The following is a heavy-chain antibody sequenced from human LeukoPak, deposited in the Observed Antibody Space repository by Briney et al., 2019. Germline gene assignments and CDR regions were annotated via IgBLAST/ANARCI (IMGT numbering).Heavy chain of an antibody. CDR1: GGSFSGYY. CDR2: INHSGST. J-gene: IGHJ4*02. V-gene: IGHV4-34*01. Sequence: SETLSLTCAVYGGSFSGYYWSWIRQPPGKGLEWIGEINHSGSTNYNPSLKSRVTISVDTSKNQFSLKLSSVTAADTAVYYCARGAEMATIYYWGQGTLVTVSS. D-gene: IGHD5-24*01. CDR3: ARGAEMATIYY.